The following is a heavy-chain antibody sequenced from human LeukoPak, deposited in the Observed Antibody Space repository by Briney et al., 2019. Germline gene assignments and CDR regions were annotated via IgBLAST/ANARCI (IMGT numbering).Heavy chain of an antibody. CDR3: ARGSSGIAARPYYYYYYMDV. J-gene: IGHJ6*03. Sequence: PSETLSLTCTVSGYSISSGYFWGRIRQPPGKGLEWIGSFYHSGITYYNPSLKSRVTISVEMSKNQFSLKLSSVTAADTAVYYCARGSSGIAARPYYYYYYMDVWGKGATVTVSS. D-gene: IGHD6-6*01. CDR2: FYHSGIT. V-gene: IGHV4-38-2*02. CDR1: GYSISSGYF.